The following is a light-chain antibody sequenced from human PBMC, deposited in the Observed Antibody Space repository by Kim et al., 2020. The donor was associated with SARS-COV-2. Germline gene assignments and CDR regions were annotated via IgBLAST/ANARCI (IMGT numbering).Light chain of an antibody. CDR2: GAS. CDR3: QQYGSSPLT. V-gene: IGKV3-20*01. Sequence: SPGERATLTCRDSQSVSSNKLAWYQKKPGKATRLLIYGASTRATGITDRFSGSGSGTDFTLTISRLEPEDFAVYYCQQYGSSPLTFGGGTKVEIK. J-gene: IGKJ4*01. CDR1: QSVSSNK.